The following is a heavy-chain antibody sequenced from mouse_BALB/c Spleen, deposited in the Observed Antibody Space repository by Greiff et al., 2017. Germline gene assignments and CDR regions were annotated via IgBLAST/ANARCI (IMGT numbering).Heavy chain of an antibody. CDR2: IDPYNGGT. CDR3: ARGGYYDYDDAMDY. D-gene: IGHD2-4*01. Sequence: VQLQQSGPELVKPGASVKVSCKASGYAFTSYNMYWVKQSHGKSLEWIGYIDPYNGGTSYNQKFKGKATLTVDKSSSTAYMHLNSLTSEDSAVYYRARGGYYDYDDAMDYWGQGTSVTVSS. CDR1: GYAFTSYN. V-gene: IGHV1S135*01. J-gene: IGHJ4*01.